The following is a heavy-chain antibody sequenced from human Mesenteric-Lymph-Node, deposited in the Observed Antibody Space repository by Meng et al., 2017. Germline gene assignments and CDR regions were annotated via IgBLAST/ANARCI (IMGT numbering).Heavy chain of an antibody. D-gene: IGHD5-12*01. CDR3: ARSGYSYDQFFDY. V-gene: IGHV4-59*01. CDR1: GGSISRYY. Sequence: SETLSLTCTVSGGSISRYYWSWIRQSPGKGLEWIGYIYYSGNTNYNPSLKSRVTISVDTSKNQFSLRLSSVTAADTAVYFCARSGYSYDQFFDYWGQETLVTVSS. CDR2: IYYSGNT. J-gene: IGHJ4*02.